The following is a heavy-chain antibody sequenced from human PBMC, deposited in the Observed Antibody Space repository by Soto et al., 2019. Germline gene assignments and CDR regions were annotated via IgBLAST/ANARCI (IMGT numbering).Heavy chain of an antibody. J-gene: IGHJ4*02. D-gene: IGHD6-25*01. CDR1: GVSISSYF. CDR2: TYHRGST. V-gene: IGHV4-59*01. Sequence: SETLSLTCSVSGVSISSYFWSWIRQAPGGGLEWIGYTYHRGSTNYSPSLKSRVAISLVTSENKFSLKVNSVTAADKAVYYCARIGGYQGRFDFWGQGTPVTVSS. CDR3: ARIGGYQGRFDF.